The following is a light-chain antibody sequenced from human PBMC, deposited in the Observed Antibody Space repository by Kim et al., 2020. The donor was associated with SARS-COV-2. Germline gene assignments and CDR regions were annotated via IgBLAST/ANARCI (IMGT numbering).Light chain of an antibody. J-gene: IGLJ3*02. V-gene: IGLV4-69*01. CDR3: QTWGTGIRV. CDR2: LNSDGSH. Sequence: ASVKLTCTLGSGHSGSAIAWHQQQPEKGPRYLMKLNSDGSHSKGDGIPDRFSGSSSGAERYLTISSLQSEDEADYYCQTWGTGIRVFGGGTQLTVL. CDR1: SGHSGSA.